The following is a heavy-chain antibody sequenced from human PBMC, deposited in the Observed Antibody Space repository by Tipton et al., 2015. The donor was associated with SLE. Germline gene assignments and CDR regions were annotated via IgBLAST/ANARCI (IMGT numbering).Heavy chain of an antibody. CDR2: LYYSGNT. D-gene: IGHD5-12*01. J-gene: IGHJ4*02. Sequence: TLSLTCTVSGGSIRSSRHFWGWIRQSPGKGLEWIGVLYYSGNTYYNPSLKSPVTLSIDTSKNQFSLKMRSVTAADTAVYYCARGGVGGYDYFDYWGQGALVTVSS. CDR1: GGSIRSSRHF. V-gene: IGHV4-39*07. CDR3: ARGGVGGYDYFDY.